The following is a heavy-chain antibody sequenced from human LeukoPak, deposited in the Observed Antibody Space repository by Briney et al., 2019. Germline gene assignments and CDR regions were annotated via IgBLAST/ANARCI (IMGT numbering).Heavy chain of an antibody. V-gene: IGHV3-53*01. CDR3: IVFGDSNH. CDR2: IHTSGDT. Sequence: GGSLRLSCAASGLTGSHNYVSWVSQAPGKGLEWVSAIHTSGDTCYADSVKGRFTISRDTSKNTLYLQINSLRVEDTAVYYCIVFGDSNHWGQGTLVTVSS. CDR1: GLTGSHNY. J-gene: IGHJ5*02. D-gene: IGHD4-17*01.